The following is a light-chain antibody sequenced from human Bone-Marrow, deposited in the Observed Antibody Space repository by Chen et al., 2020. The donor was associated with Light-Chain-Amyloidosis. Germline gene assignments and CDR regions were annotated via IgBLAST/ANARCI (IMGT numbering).Light chain of an antibody. J-gene: IGLJ2*01. CDR2: RDT. V-gene: IGLV3-25*03. Sequence: SYELTQPPSVSVSPGQTARLTCSGDDLPTKYAYWYQQKPGQAPGLVIHRDTERPSGISERFSGSSSGTTATLTISGGQAEDEADYHCQSADSSGTDEVIFGGGTKLTVL. CDR3: QSADSSGTDEVI. CDR1: DLPTKY.